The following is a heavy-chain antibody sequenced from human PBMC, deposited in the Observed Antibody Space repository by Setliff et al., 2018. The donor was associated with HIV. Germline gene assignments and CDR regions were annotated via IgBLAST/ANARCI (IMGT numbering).Heavy chain of an antibody. CDR1: GFNFRTYS. V-gene: IGHV3-21*04. CDR2: ISSSTAAI. D-gene: IGHD3-22*01. Sequence: PGGSLRLSCAASGFNFRTYSMNWVRQAPGKGLEWVASISSSTAAIGYADSVKGRFAISRDNTGNSLYLQMNSLRVEDTAMYYCAKVFRSSTMLLVGFDYWGLGTLVTVSS. CDR3: AKVFRSSTMLLVGFDY. J-gene: IGHJ4*02.